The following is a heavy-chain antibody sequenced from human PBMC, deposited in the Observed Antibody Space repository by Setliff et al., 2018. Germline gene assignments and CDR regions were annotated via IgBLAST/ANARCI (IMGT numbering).Heavy chain of an antibody. CDR3: ARDRSYYASGSFTKWFDY. CDR1: GGSVTSHY. J-gene: IGHJ4*02. V-gene: IGHV4-59*02. CDR2: IFYSGDT. D-gene: IGHD3-10*01. Sequence: PSETLSLTCAVSGGSVTSHYWSWIRQPPGKGLEWIGFIFYSGDTNSNPSLKSRVTMSVDTSKNQFSLKLNSVTAADTATYYCARDRSYYASGSFTKWFDYWGQGAQVTVSS.